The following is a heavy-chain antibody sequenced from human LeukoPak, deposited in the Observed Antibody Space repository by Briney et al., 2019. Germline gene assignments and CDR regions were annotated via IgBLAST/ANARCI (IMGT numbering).Heavy chain of an antibody. J-gene: IGHJ4*02. CDR1: GFAFSSYS. V-gene: IGHV3-21*01. CDR3: ARGQTLTF. Sequence: PGGSLRLSCAASGFAFSSYSMNWVRQAPGKGLEWVSSISSSGSHIYYADSVKGRITISRDNAKNSVYLQMNSLRAEDTGVYFCARGQTLTFWGQGTLVTASS. CDR2: ISSSGSHI.